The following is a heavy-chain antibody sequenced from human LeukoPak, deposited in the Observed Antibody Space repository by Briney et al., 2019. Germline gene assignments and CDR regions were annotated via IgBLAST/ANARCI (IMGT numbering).Heavy chain of an antibody. V-gene: IGHV4-39*07. Sequence: PSETLSLTCTVSGVSVSSSNYYWGWIRQAPGMGLEWIGSVYRSGSASYNPSLKSRVTISVDPSKNQFSLKLSSVTAADTAVYYCARGPQYRWYFDLWGRGTLVTVSS. J-gene: IGHJ2*01. CDR2: VYRSGSA. CDR1: GVSVSSSNYY. CDR3: ARGPQYRWYFDL. D-gene: IGHD2-2*01.